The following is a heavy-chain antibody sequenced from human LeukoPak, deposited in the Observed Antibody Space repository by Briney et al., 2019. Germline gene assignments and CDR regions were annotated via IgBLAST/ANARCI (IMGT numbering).Heavy chain of an antibody. Sequence: SGPTLVNPTQTLTLTCTFSGFSLSTSGVGVGWIRQPPGKALEWLALIYWNDDKRYSPSLKSRLTITKDTSKNQVILTMTNMDPVDTATYYCAHRRLYDPAVYLDHWGQGTLVTVSS. CDR2: IYWNDDK. J-gene: IGHJ4*02. CDR1: GFSLSTSGVG. CDR3: AHRRLYDPAVYLDH. V-gene: IGHV2-5*01. D-gene: IGHD3-3*01.